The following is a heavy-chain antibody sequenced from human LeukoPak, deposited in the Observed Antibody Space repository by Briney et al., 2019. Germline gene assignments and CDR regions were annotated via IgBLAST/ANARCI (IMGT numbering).Heavy chain of an antibody. CDR1: GFTFSSYA. V-gene: IGHV3-7*03. CDR3: AAMEWGGGFDP. J-gene: IGHJ5*02. CDR2: IKQDGSEK. Sequence: GGSLRLSCAASGFTFSSYAMSWVRQAPGKGLEWVANIKQDGSEKYYVDSVKGRFTISRDNAESSLYLQMNSLTVEDTAVYYCAAMEWGGGFDPWGQGTLVTVSS. D-gene: IGHD3-3*01.